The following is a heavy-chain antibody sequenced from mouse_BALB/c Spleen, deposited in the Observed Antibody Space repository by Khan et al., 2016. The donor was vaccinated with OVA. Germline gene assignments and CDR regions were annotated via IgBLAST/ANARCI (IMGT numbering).Heavy chain of an antibody. CDR2: INPYNDGT. CDR1: GYTFTSYV. D-gene: IGHD2-10*01. CDR3: ARSTYYVNPYAMDY. Sequence: VQLQQSGPELVKPGASVKMSCKASGYTFTSYVMHWVKQKPGQGLEWIGYINPYNDGTKYNEKFKGKATLTSDTSSRTSYMELSSLTSEDSAVYYCARSTYYVNPYAMDYWGQGTSVTVSS. V-gene: IGHV1S136*01. J-gene: IGHJ4*01.